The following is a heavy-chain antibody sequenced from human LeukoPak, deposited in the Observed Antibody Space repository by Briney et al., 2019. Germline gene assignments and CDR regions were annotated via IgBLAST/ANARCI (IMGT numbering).Heavy chain of an antibody. CDR1: GFTFNSYA. CDR3: ARGFARYRDFDY. Sequence: GGSLRLSCAASGFTFNSYAMTWVRQAPGKGLEWVSAISGGGVNTYYADSVKGRFTISRDNSKNMLYLQMNSLRAEDTAVYYCARGFARYRDFDYWGQGTLVTVSS. CDR2: ISGGGVNT. D-gene: IGHD3-16*02. V-gene: IGHV3-23*01. J-gene: IGHJ4*02.